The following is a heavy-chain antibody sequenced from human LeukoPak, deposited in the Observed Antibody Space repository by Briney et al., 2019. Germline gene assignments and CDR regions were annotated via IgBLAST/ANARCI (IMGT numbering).Heavy chain of an antibody. CDR2: ISSSSSTI. CDR1: GFIFSSYS. CDR3: ARQASGYYTNYYYMDV. Sequence: GGSLRLSCAASGFIFSSYSMNWVRQAPGKELEWVSYISSSSSTIYYADSVKGRFTISRDNAKNSLYLQMNSLGAEDTAVYYCARQASGYYTNYYYMDVWGKGTTVTVSS. J-gene: IGHJ6*03. D-gene: IGHD3-3*01. V-gene: IGHV3-48*04.